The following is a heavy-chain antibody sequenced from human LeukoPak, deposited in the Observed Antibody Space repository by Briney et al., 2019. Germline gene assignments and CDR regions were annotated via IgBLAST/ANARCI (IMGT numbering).Heavy chain of an antibody. J-gene: IGHJ4*02. D-gene: IGHD4-17*01. V-gene: IGHV1-46*01. CDR3: ARDVGLRFELYGDYALGY. CDR2: INPSGGST. Sequence: ASVKVSCKASGYTFTSYYMHWVRQAPGQGLEWMGIINPSGGSTSYAQKFQGRVTMTRDMSTSTVYMELSSLRSEDTAVYYCARDVGLRFELYGDYALGYWGQGTLVTVSS. CDR1: GYTFTSYY.